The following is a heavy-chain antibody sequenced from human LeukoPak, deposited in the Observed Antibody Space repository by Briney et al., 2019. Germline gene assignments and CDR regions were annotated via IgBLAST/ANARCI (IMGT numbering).Heavy chain of an antibody. D-gene: IGHD3-22*01. Sequence: SETLSLTCTVSGGSIRSYYWSWIRQPPGKGLEWIGYIYYSGSTNYNPSLKSRVTISVDTSKNQFSLKLSSVTAADTAVYYCARDQYYYDSSGYLTFDYWGQGTLVTVSS. V-gene: IGHV4-59*01. CDR1: GGSIRSYY. CDR2: IYYSGST. CDR3: ARDQYYYDSSGYLTFDY. J-gene: IGHJ4*02.